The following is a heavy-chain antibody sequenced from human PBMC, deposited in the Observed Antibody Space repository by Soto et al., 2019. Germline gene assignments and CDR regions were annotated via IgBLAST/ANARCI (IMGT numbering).Heavy chain of an antibody. V-gene: IGHV1-69*13. CDR2: IIPIFGTA. J-gene: IGHJ5*02. Sequence: SVKVSCNASGGTFSSYAISWVRQAPGQGLEWMGGIIPIFGTANYAQKFQGRVTITADESTSTAYMELSSLRSEDTAVYYCARELPGSWYAFDPWGQGTLVTVSS. CDR1: GGTFSSYA. CDR3: ARELPGSWYAFDP. D-gene: IGHD6-13*01.